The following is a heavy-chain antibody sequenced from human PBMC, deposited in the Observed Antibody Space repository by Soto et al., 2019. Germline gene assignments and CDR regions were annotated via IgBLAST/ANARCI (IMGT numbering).Heavy chain of an antibody. Sequence: QLQLQESGPGLVKPSETLSLTCTVSGGSISSSSYYWGWIRQPPGKGLEWIGSIYYSGSTYYNPSLKSRVTISVDTSKNQFSLKLSSVTAADTAVYYCARLSTGLPGSGYYYHGGPFDYWGQGTLVTVSS. CDR3: ARLSTGLPGSGYYYHGGPFDY. CDR1: GGSISSSSYY. V-gene: IGHV4-39*01. D-gene: IGHD3-22*01. J-gene: IGHJ4*02. CDR2: IYYSGST.